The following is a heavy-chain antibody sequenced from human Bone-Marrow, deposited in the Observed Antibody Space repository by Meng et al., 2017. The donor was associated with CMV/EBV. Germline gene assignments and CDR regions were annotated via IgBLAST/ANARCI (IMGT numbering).Heavy chain of an antibody. CDR2: FDPEDGET. CDR3: ATDPPPHMGAAAPYNWFDP. D-gene: IGHD6-13*01. V-gene: IGHV1-24*01. CDR1: GYTLTELS. J-gene: IGHJ5*02. Sequence: QVQLVKFGAELKKPGASVKVPCKVSGYTLTELSMHWGRQAPGKGLEWMGGFDPEDGETIYAQKFQGRVTMTEDTSTDTAYMELSSLRSEDTAVYYCATDPPPHMGAAAPYNWFDPWGQGTLVTVSS.